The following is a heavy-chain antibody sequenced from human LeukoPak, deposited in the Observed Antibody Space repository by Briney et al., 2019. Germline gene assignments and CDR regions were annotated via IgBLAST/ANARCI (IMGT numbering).Heavy chain of an antibody. CDR2: ISANNSNT. Sequence: ASVKVSCKASGYTFTSYGISWVRQAPGQGLEWMGWISANNSNTNYAQNFQGRVNMNTDKSTSTAYMELRSLRSDDTAVYYCARYLGGFDPWGQGTLVTVSS. J-gene: IGHJ5*02. CDR3: ARYLGGFDP. CDR1: GYTFTSYG. D-gene: IGHD3-16*01. V-gene: IGHV1-18*01.